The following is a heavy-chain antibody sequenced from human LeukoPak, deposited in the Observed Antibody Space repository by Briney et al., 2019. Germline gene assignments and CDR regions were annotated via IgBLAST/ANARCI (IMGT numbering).Heavy chain of an antibody. CDR1: GGSISSSSYY. D-gene: IGHD3-10*01. V-gene: IGHV4-39*01. CDR2: MYYSGSS. Sequence: PSETLSLTCRVSGGSISSSSYYWGWIRQSQGKGLEWIGSMYYSGSSYYNPSLKSRVTIFVDTSKNQFSLQLRSVTATDTAVYYCARVMVRGVSFFDYWGQGTLVTVSS. CDR3: ARVMVRGVSFFDY. J-gene: IGHJ4*02.